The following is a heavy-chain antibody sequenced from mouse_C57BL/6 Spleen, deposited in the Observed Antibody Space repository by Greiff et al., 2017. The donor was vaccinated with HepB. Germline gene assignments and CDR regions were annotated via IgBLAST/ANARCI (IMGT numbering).Heavy chain of an antibody. CDR1: GFTFSDYG. CDR3: ARDGSDY. D-gene: IGHD1-1*01. CDR2: ISSGSSTI. V-gene: IGHV5-17*01. Sequence: EVQLQESGGGLVKPGGSLKLSCAASGFTFSDYGMHWVRQAPEKGLEWVAYISSGSSTIYYADTVKGRFTISRDNAKNTRFLQMTSLMSEDTAMYYCARDGSDYWGQGTTLTVSS. J-gene: IGHJ2*01.